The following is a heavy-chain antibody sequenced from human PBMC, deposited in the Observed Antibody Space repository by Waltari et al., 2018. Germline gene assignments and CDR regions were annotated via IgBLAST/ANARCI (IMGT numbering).Heavy chain of an antibody. J-gene: IGHJ6*02. V-gene: IGHV1-18*01. CDR2: IRAYKGNT. Sequence: QVQLVQSGAEVKKPGASVKVSCKASGYTFTSYGISWVRQAPGQGLEWMGWIRAYKGNTNDAQKLQGRVTMTTDTSTSTAYMELRSLRSDDTAVYYCARDVRIVVVPAASYGMDVWGQGTTVTV. CDR3: ARDVRIVVVPAASYGMDV. CDR1: GYTFTSYG. D-gene: IGHD2-2*01.